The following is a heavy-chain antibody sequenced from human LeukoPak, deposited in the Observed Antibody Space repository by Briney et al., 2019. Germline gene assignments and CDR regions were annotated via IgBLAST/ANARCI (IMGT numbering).Heavy chain of an antibody. J-gene: IGHJ4*02. CDR1: GGTFSSYA. CDR3: ARGPVIGYSSSWFPWGFDY. CDR2: INPSGGST. V-gene: IGHV1-46*01. D-gene: IGHD6-13*01. Sequence: GSSAKVSCKASGGTFSSYAISWVRQAPGQGLEWMGIINPSGGSTSYAQKFQGRVTMTRDTSTSTVYMELSSLRSEDTAVYYCARGPVIGYSSSWFPWGFDYWGQGTLVTVSS.